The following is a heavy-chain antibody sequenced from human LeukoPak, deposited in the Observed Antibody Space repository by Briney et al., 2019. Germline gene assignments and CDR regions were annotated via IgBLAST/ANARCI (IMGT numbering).Heavy chain of an antibody. V-gene: IGHV3-33*01. CDR3: ARDGVWFGEDRFDY. CDR2: IWYDGSNK. J-gene: IGHJ4*02. Sequence: PGGSLRLSCAASGFTFSSYGMHWVRQAPGKGLEWVAVIWYDGSNKYYADSVKGRFTISRDNSKNTLYLQMNSLRAEDTAVYYCARDGVWFGEDRFDYWGQGTLVTVSS. D-gene: IGHD3-10*01. CDR1: GFTFSSYG.